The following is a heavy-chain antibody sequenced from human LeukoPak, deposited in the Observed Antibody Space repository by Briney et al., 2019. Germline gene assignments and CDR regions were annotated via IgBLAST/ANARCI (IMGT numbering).Heavy chain of an antibody. J-gene: IGHJ3*02. CDR3: ARDSLEGAFDI. CDR2: IYYSGST. V-gene: IGHV4-31*03. CDR1: GGSISSGGYY. D-gene: IGHD3-16*02. Sequence: SQTLSLTCTVSGGSISSGGYYWSWIRQHPGKGLEWIGYIYYSGSTYYNPSLKSRVTISVDTSKNQLSLKLSSVTAADTAVYYCARDSLEGAFDIWGQGTMVTVSS.